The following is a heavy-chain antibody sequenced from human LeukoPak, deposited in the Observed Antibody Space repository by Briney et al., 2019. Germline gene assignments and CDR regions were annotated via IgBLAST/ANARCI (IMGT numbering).Heavy chain of an antibody. J-gene: IGHJ6*02. CDR3: AKGDTGYYYYGMDV. Sequence: PGGSLRLSCAASGFTFSSYAMSWVRQAPGQGLEWVSAISGSGGSTYYADSVKGRFTISRDNSKNTLYLQMNSLRAEDTAVYYCAKGDTGYYYYGMDVWGQGTTVTVSS. CDR1: GFTFSSYA. CDR2: ISGSGGST. V-gene: IGHV3-23*01. D-gene: IGHD1-1*01.